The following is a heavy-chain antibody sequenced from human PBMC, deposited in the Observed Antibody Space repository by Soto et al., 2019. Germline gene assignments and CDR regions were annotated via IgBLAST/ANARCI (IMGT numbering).Heavy chain of an antibody. V-gene: IGHV4-39*01. CDR2: IYYSGST. CDR3: ANLNPSSNYFDY. CDR1: GGSISSSSYY. Sequence: QLQLQESGPGLVKPSETLSLTCTVSGGSISSSSYYWGWIRQPPGKGLEWIGSIYYSGSTYYNPSLKSRVTISVDTSKNQFSLKLSSVTAADTAVYYCANLNPSSNYFDYWGQGTLVTVSS. J-gene: IGHJ4*02.